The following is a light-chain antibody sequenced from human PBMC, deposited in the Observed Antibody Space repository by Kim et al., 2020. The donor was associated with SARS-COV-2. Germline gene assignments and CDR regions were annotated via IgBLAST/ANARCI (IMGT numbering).Light chain of an antibody. V-gene: IGKV3-15*01. Sequence: EIEMTQSPATLSVSPGERATLSCRASQSVSSNLAWYQQKPGQAPRLLIYGASTRATGIPARFSGSGSGTEFTLTISSLQSEDFAVYYCQQYNNWPRGTFGQGPKLEI. CDR2: GAS. CDR1: QSVSSN. J-gene: IGKJ2*01. CDR3: QQYNNWPRGT.